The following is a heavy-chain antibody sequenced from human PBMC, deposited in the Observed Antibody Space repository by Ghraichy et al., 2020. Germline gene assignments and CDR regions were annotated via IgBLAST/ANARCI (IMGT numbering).Heavy chain of an antibody. CDR3: ARLWVVGTMFGVVIMKYGSYFDY. D-gene: IGHD3-3*01. CDR1: GGSFSGYY. CDR2: INHSGST. Sequence: SQTLSLTCAVYGGSFSGYYWSWIRQPPGKGLEWIGEINHSGSTNYNPSLKSRVTISVDTSKNQFSLKLSSVTAADTAVYYCARLWVVGTMFGVVIMKYGSYFDYWGQGTLVTVSS. V-gene: IGHV4-34*01. J-gene: IGHJ4*02.